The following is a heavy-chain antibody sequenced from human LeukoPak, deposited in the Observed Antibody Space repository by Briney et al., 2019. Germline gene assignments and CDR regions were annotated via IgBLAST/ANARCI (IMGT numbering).Heavy chain of an antibody. V-gene: IGHV3-23*01. J-gene: IGHJ4*02. D-gene: IGHD6-13*01. CDR3: ATSTAAAGTD. CDR2: ISGSGGST. CDR1: GFTFSSYA. Sequence: GGSLRLSCEASGFTFSSYAMSWVRQAPGKGLEWVSAISGSGGSTYYADSVKGRFTISRDNSKNTLYLQMNSLRAEDSAIYYCATSTAAAGTDWGQGTLVTVSS.